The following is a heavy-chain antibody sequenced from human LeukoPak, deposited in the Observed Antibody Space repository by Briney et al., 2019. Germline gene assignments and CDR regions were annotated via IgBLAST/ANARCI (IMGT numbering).Heavy chain of an antibody. V-gene: IGHV1-2*02. CDR1: GYTFTGYY. Sequence: GASVTVSCKASGYTFTGYYMHWVRQAPGQGLEWMGWINPNSGGTNYAQKFQGRVTMTRDTSISTAYMELSRLRSDDTAVYYCARGSGYYYYYYMDVWGKGTTVTISS. CDR2: INPNSGGT. CDR3: ARGSGYYYYYYMDV. J-gene: IGHJ6*03.